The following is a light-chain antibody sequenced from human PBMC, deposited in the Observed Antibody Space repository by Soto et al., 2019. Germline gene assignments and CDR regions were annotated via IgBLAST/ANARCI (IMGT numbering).Light chain of an antibody. CDR3: SSYRRPTTLV. CDR1: SSNIGGNS. V-gene: IGLV1-51*01. CDR2: DDN. Sequence: QSVLTQPPSVSAAPGQKVTISCSGSSSNIGGNSVSWYQQLPGTAPKLLIYDDNKRPSGIPDRFSGSKSGNTASLTISGLQTDDEADYFCSSYRRPTTLVFGPGTKVTVL. J-gene: IGLJ1*01.